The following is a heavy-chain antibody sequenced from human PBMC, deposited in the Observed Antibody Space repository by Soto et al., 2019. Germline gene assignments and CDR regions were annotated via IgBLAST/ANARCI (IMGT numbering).Heavy chain of an antibody. CDR3: ARSLGGHDSRGYPRGDHFDS. CDR1: GFTFSASS. V-gene: IGHV3-33*01. CDR2: IWYDGSKT. J-gene: IGHJ4*02. D-gene: IGHD3-22*01. Sequence: QVQLVESGGGVVQAGRSLRLSCTASGFTFSASSMHWVRQAPGKGLEWVAIIWYDGSKTYYADSVKGRFTVSRDNSKKTLFPXVKTLRAEDTAVFYCARSLGGHDSRGYPRGDHFDSWGQGVLVTVSS.